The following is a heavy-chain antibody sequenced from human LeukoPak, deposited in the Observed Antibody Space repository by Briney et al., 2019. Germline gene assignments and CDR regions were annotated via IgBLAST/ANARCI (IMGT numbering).Heavy chain of an antibody. CDR1: GFTFSSYG. CDR2: IWYDGSNK. Sequence: PGGSLRLSCAASGFTFSSYGMHWVRQAPGKGLEWVAVIWYDGSNKYYADSVKGRFTISRDNSKNTLYLQMNSLRDEDTAVYYCARDNPTLMITFGGVIVEAIDYWGQGTLVTVSS. V-gene: IGHV3-33*01. CDR3: ARDNPTLMITFGGVIVEAIDY. D-gene: IGHD3-16*01. J-gene: IGHJ4*02.